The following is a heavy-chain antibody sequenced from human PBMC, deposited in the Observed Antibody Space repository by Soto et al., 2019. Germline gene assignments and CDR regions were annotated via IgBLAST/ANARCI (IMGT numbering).Heavy chain of an antibody. CDR1: GGSISSGDYC. V-gene: IGHV4-30-4*01. CDR3: ARELLNWNYGEKNWFDP. Sequence: SETLSLTCTVSGGSISSGDYCFICIRQPPWKGLEWIGYIYYSGSTYYNPSLKSRVTISVDTSKNQFSLKLSSVTAADTAVYYCARELLNWNYGEKNWFDPWGQGTLVTVSS. J-gene: IGHJ5*02. D-gene: IGHD1-7*01. CDR2: IYYSGST.